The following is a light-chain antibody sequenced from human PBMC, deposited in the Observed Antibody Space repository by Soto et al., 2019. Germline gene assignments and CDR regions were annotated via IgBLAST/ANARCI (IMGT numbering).Light chain of an antibody. CDR2: EVV. V-gene: IGLV2-8*01. J-gene: IGLJ1*01. CDR3: KSYAGSNTYV. Sequence: QSVLTQPPSASGSPGQSVTISCTGTSSDVGAYNYVSWYQQHPGKAPKLIIYEVVQRPSGVPDRFSGSKSGNTASLTVSGLQAADEADYFCKSYAGSNTYVFGSGTKVNVL. CDR1: SSDVGAYNY.